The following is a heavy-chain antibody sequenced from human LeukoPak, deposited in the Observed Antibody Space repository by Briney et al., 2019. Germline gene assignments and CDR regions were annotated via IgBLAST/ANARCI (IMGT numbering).Heavy chain of an antibody. CDR3: ARGVGVRIAAAGFDY. J-gene: IGHJ4*02. D-gene: IGHD6-13*01. CDR1: GGSVSSYY. CDR2: LYYSGST. V-gene: IGHV4-59*02. Sequence: SETLSLTCTVSGGSVSSYYWSWIRQPPGKGLEWIGYLYYSGSTNYNPSLKSRVTISVDTSTNQVSLKLSSVTAADTAVYRCARGVGVRIAAAGFDYWGQGTLVTVPS.